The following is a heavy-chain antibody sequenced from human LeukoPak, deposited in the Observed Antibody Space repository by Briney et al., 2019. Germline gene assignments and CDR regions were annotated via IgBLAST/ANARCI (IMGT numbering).Heavy chain of an antibody. V-gene: IGHV3-23*01. CDR3: AMSTYYYGSGSYYNSYAFDI. Sequence: GGSLRLSCAASGFTFSSYAMSWVRQAPGKGLEWVSAISGSGGSTYYADSVKGRFTISRDNSKNTLYLQMNSLRAEDTAVYYCAMSTYYYGSGSYYNSYAFDIWGQGTMVTVS. CDR1: GFTFSSYA. J-gene: IGHJ3*02. D-gene: IGHD3-10*01. CDR2: ISGSGGST.